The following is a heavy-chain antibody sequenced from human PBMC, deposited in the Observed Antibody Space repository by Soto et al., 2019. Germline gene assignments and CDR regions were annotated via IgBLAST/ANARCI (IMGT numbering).Heavy chain of an antibody. CDR3: ARLVVPASSGYYYGMDV. CDR2: IYHSGST. J-gene: IGHJ6*02. D-gene: IGHD2-2*01. V-gene: IGHV4-4*02. CDR1: GGSISSSNW. Sequence: QVQLQESGPGLVKPSGTLSLTCAVSGGSISSSNWWSWVRQPPGKGLEWIGEIYHSGSTNYNPSLNSRVTISVDKSKNQFSLKLSSVTAADTAVYYCARLVVPASSGYYYGMDVWGQGTTVTVSS.